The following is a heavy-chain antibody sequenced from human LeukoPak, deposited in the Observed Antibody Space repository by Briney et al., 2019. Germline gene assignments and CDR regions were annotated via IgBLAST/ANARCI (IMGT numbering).Heavy chain of an antibody. CDR2: INHSGST. J-gene: IGHJ4*02. CDR1: GGSFSGYY. Sequence: SETLSLTCAVYGGSFSGYYWSWIRQPPGKGQEWIGEINHSGSTNYNPSLKSRVTISVDTSKNQFSLKLSSVTAADTAVYYCAASSTVPFDYWGQGTLVTVSS. D-gene: IGHD4-11*01. V-gene: IGHV4-34*01. CDR3: AASSTVPFDY.